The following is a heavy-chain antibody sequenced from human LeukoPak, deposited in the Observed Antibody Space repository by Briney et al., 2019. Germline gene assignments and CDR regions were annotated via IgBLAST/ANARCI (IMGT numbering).Heavy chain of an antibody. D-gene: IGHD5-18*01. V-gene: IGHV4-34*12. J-gene: IGHJ4*02. CDR3: AMILPHTALHYFDY. CDR2: VIHSGST. Sequence: PSETLSLTCAAYGGSFTGYYWTWIRQPPGKGLEWIGEVIHSGSTNYNPSLKSRVAISADTTKNLFSLKLTSVTAADTAVYYCAMILPHTALHYFDYWGQGTLVTVSS. CDR1: GGSFTGYY.